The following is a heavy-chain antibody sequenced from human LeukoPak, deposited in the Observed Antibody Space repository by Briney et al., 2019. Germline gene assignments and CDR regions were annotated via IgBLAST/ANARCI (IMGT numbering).Heavy chain of an antibody. CDR2: ISGSGGST. J-gene: IGHJ4*02. D-gene: IGHD4-23*01. CDR3: AKLEDYGGNSGY. Sequence: PGGSLRLSCAASGFTFSSCAMSWVRQAPGKGLEWVSAISGSGGSTYYADSVKGRFTISRDNSKNTLYLQMNSLRAEDTAVYYRAKLEDYGGNSGYWGQGTLVTVSS. V-gene: IGHV3-23*01. CDR1: GFTFSSCA.